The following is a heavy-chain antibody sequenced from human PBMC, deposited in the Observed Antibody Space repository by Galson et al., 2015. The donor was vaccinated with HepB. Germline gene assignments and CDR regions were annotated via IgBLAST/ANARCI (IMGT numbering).Heavy chain of an antibody. CDR3: ARENYDFWSGYRYYYYMDV. V-gene: IGHV3-30-3*01. CDR2: ISYDGSNK. Sequence: SLRLSCAASGFTFSSYAMHWVRQAPGKGLEWVAVISYDGSNKYYADSVKGRFTISRDNSKNTLYLQMNSLRAEDTAVYYCARENYDFWSGYRYYYYMDVWGKGTTVTVSS. CDR1: GFTFSSYA. J-gene: IGHJ6*03. D-gene: IGHD3-3*01.